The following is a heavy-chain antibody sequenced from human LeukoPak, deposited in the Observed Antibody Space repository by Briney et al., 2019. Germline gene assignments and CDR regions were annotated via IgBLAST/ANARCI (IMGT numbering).Heavy chain of an antibody. J-gene: IGHJ4*02. CDR1: GYTFTGYY. CDR2: MNPNSGNT. V-gene: IGHV1-8*02. CDR3: AARHRMGYFDY. D-gene: IGHD1-26*01. Sequence: ASVKVSCKASGYTFTGYYMHWVRQATGQGLEWMGWMNPNSGNTGYAQKFQGRVTMTRNTSISTAYMELSSLRSEDTAVYYCAARHRMGYFDYWGQGTLVTVSS.